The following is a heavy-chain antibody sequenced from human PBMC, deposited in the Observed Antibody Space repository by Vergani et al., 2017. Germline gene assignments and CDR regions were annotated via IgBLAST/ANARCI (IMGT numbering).Heavy chain of an antibody. D-gene: IGHD3-22*01. Sequence: QVQLVQSGAEVKKPGASVKVSCKASGYTFTSYDINWVRQATGQGLEWMGWMSPNSGKTGYAQKFQGRVTFTRNTSISTAYMEVSSLRSEDTAVYYCARDGANFDYYDSSSGDYWGQGTLVTVSS. CDR2: MSPNSGKT. CDR1: GYTFTSYD. V-gene: IGHV1-8*01. CDR3: ARDGANFDYYDSSSGDY. J-gene: IGHJ4*02.